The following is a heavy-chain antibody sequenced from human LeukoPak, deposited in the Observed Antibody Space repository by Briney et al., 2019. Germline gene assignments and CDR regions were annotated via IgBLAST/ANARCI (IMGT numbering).Heavy chain of an antibody. D-gene: IGHD3-10*01. CDR3: ARDSPVYGYFDY. CDR1: GGSISSGGYY. Sequence: PSETLSLTCTVSGGSISSGGYYWSWIRQHPGKGLEWIGYIYYSGSTYNNPSLKSRVTISVDTSKNQFSLKLSSVTAADTAVYYCARDSPVYGYFDYWGQGTLVTVSS. V-gene: IGHV4-31*03. J-gene: IGHJ4*02. CDR2: IYYSGST.